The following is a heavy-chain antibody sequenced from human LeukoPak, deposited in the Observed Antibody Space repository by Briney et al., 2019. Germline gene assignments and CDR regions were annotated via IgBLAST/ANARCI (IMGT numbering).Heavy chain of an antibody. CDR1: GGSISSYY. V-gene: IGHV4-59*08. J-gene: IGHJ4*02. CDR2: IYYSGST. CDR3: ARHSGYDKYYFDY. Sequence: SETLSLTCTVSGGSISSYYWSWIRQPPGKGLEWIGYIYYSGSTNYNPSLKSRVTISVDTSKNQFSLKLSSVTAADAAVYYCARHSGYDKYYFDYWGQGTLVTVSS. D-gene: IGHD5-12*01.